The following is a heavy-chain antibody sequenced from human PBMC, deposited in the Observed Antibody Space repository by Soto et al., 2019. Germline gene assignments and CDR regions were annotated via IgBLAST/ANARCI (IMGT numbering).Heavy chain of an antibody. CDR2: ISAYNGNT. Sequence: QVQLVQSGAEVKKPGASVKVSCKASGYTFTSYVISWVRQAPGQGLEWMGWISAYNGNTNYAQKLQGRVTMTTDTAASKDYTELSSRRSEDTAVYYCARGGASTSSVGAPDLDYWGQATLVTVSS. CDR3: ARGGASTSSVGAPDLDY. D-gene: IGHD1-26*01. CDR1: GYTFTSYV. J-gene: IGHJ4*02. V-gene: IGHV1-18*01.